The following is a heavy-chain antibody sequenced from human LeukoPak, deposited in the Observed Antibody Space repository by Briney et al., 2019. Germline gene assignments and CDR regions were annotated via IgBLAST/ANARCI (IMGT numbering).Heavy chain of an antibody. CDR1: GGSISSYY. D-gene: IGHD4-23*01. CDR3: AITVVPRWYCDL. J-gene: IGHJ2*01. CDR2: IYYSGST. V-gene: IGHV4-59*12. Sequence: SETLSLTCTVSGGSISSYYWSWIRQPPGKGLEWIGYIYYSGSTSYNPSLKSRVTISVDTSKNQFSLKLSSVTAVDTAVYYCAITVVPRWYCDLWGRGTLVNGS.